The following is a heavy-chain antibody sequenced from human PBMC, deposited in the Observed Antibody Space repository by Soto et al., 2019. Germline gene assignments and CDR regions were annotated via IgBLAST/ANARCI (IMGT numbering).Heavy chain of an antibody. CDR3: ATYYYGSGSSLDY. Sequence: PGGSLRLSCAASGFTFSDYYMTWIRQAPGKGLEWISYIPRSGGSIHYADSVKGRFTISRDNAKNSPYLQMNSLRTEDTAVYYCATYYYGSGSSLDYWGQGTMVTVSS. V-gene: IGHV3-11*01. D-gene: IGHD3-10*01. CDR1: GFTFSDYY. J-gene: IGHJ4*02. CDR2: IPRSGGSI.